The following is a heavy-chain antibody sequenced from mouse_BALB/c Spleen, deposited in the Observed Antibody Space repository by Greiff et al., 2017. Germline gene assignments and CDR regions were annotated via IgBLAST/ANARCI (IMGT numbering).Heavy chain of an antibody. D-gene: IGHD4-1*01. J-gene: IGHJ4*01. CDR3: ARGTGGDSY. CDR1: GYAFTNYL. CDR2: INPGSGGT. V-gene: IGHV1-54*01. Sequence: QVQLQQSGAELVRPGTSVKVSCKASGYAFTNYLIEWVKQRPGLGLEWIGVINPGSGGTNYNEKFKGKATLTADKSSSTAYMQLSSLTSDDSAVYFCARGTGGDSYWGQGTSVTVSS.